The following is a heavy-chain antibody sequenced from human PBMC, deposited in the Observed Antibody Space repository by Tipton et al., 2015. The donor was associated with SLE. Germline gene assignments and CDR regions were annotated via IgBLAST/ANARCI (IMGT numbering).Heavy chain of an antibody. CDR3: ARDSGRRAFDI. CDR1: GGSFSGYY. CDR2: IYHSGST. J-gene: IGHJ3*02. V-gene: IGHV4-34*01. Sequence: TLSLTCAVYGGSFSGYYWSWIRQPPGKGLEWIGSIYHSGSTYYNPSLKSRVTISVDTSKNQFSLKLSSVTAADTAVYYCARDSGRRAFDIWGQGTMVTVSS. D-gene: IGHD3-10*01.